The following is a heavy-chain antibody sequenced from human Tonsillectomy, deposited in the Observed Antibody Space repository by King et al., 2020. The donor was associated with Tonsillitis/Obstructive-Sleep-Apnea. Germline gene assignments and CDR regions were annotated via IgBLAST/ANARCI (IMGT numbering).Heavy chain of an antibody. Sequence: VQLVESGGGLVKPGRSLRLSCTVSGLTFVDYAMSWFRQAPGEGLEWLGFFRSKAYGGTTEYAASVKGRFSISRDVSTSIAYLHMNSLKTEDTAVFYCARGGVTTVDGRNVDYWGQGTLVTVSS. CDR1: GLTFVDYA. D-gene: IGHD1-1*01. CDR2: FRSKAYGGTT. CDR3: ARGGVTTVDGRNVDY. J-gene: IGHJ4*02. V-gene: IGHV3-49*05.